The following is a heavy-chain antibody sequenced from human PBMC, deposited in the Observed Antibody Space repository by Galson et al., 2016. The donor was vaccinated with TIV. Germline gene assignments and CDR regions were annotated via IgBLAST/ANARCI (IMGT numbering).Heavy chain of an antibody. Sequence: SVKVSCKASGGTFFSSYAISWVRQAPGQGLEWMGRIIPIFRTANYAQTFQGRATITADESTSTAYMELRSLRSEDTAVYYCARDRGPGTYCGGDCYPDYWGQGTLVTVSS. CDR1: GGTFFSSYA. J-gene: IGHJ4*02. CDR3: ARDRGPGTYCGGDCYPDY. D-gene: IGHD2-21*02. CDR2: IIPIFRTA. V-gene: IGHV1-69*13.